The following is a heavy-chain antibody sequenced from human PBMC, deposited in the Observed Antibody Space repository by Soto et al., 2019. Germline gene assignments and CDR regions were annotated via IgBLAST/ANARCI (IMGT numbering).Heavy chain of an antibody. CDR2: ISSSSSYI. CDR3: ARERCISTSCYGGMDV. CDR1: GFTFSSYS. J-gene: IGHJ6*02. V-gene: IGHV3-21*01. D-gene: IGHD2-2*01. Sequence: EVQLVESGGGLVKPGGSLRLSCAASGFTFSSYSMNWVRQAPGKGLEWVSSISSSSSYIYYADSVKGRFTISRDNAKNSLYLQMNSLRAEDTAVYYCARERCISTSCYGGMDVWGQGTTVTVSS.